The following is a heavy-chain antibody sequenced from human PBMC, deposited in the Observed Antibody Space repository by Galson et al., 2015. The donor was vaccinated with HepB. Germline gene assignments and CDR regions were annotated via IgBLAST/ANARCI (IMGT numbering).Heavy chain of an antibody. CDR1: GGTFSSYA. CDR3: ASRDGYNRVYDY. J-gene: IGHJ4*02. D-gene: IGHD5-24*01. Sequence: SVKVSCKASGGTFSSYAISWVRQAPGQGLEWMGGIIPIFGTANYAQKFQGRVTITADKSTSTAYMELSSLRSEDTAVYYCASRDGYNRVYDYWGQGTLVTVSS. V-gene: IGHV1-69*06. CDR2: IIPIFGTA.